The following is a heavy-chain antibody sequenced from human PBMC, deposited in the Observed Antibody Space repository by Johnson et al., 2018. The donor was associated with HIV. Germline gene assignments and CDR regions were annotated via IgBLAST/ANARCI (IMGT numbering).Heavy chain of an antibody. CDR3: AKAVVPSDDAFDI. J-gene: IGHJ3*02. CDR2: IKSKTDGGTT. V-gene: IGHV3-15*01. Sequence: VQLVESGGGLVKPGGSLRLSCAASGFTFSNAWMSWVRQAPGQGLEWVGRIKSKTDGGTTDYAAPVKGRFTISSDNSNNTLYLQMTSLRNEDPAVYSCAKAVVPSDDAFDIWGQGTMVTVSS. CDR1: GFTFSNAW. D-gene: IGHD2-2*01.